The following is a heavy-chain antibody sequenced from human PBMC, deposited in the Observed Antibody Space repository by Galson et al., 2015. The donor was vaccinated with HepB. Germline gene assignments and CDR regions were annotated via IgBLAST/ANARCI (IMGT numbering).Heavy chain of an antibody. J-gene: IGHJ4*02. CDR2: INPNSGGT. D-gene: IGHD6-13*01. CDR3: ARGGNSGYDPTGYSSSWYPDY. V-gene: IGHV1-2*06. CDR1: GGTFSHYV. Sequence: SVKVSCKASGGTFSHYVITWVRQAPGQGLEWMGRINPNSGGTNYAQKFQGRVTMTRDTSISTAYMELSRLRSDDTAVYYCARGGNSGYDPTGYSSSWYPDYWGQGTLVTVSS.